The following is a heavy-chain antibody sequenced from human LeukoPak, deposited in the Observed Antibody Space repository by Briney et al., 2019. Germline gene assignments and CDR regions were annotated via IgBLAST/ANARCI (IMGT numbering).Heavy chain of an antibody. V-gene: IGHV4-34*01. CDR1: GGSFSGDH. CDR2: INHSVTT. CDR3: ARGSSAITISMVIDY. D-gene: IGHD3-3*01. Sequence: SETLSLTCAVYGGSFSGDHWTWIRQPPGRGLEWIGEINHSVTTNYNPSLKSRVTILLGTSTNQFSLNLSSVTAADTAVYYCARGSSAITISMVIDYWGQGILVTVSS. J-gene: IGHJ4*02.